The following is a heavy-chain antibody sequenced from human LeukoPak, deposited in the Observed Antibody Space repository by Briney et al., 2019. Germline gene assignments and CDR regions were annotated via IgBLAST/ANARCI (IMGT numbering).Heavy chain of an antibody. Sequence: GASVKVSCKASGGTFSSYAISCVRQAPGQGLEWMGRIIPIFGTANYAQKFQGRVTITADKSTSTDYMELSSLRSEDTAVYYCARLRDDTSLYYYYMDVWGKGTTVTVSS. J-gene: IGHJ6*03. D-gene: IGHD3-9*01. V-gene: IGHV1-69*06. CDR3: ARLRDDTSLYYYYMDV. CDR1: GGTFSSYA. CDR2: IIPIFGTA.